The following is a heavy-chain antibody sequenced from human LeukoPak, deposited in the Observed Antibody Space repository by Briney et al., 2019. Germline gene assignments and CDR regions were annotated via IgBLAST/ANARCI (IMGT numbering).Heavy chain of an antibody. CDR2: IYTSGST. CDR1: GGSISSYY. Sequence: SETLSLTCTVSGGSISSYYWSWIRQPAGKGLEWIGRIYTSGSTNYNPSLKSRVTMSVDTSKNQFSLKLSSVTAADTAVYYCARVGTTTSRNWLDPWGQGTLVTVSS. D-gene: IGHD1-7*01. J-gene: IGHJ5*02. V-gene: IGHV4-4*07. CDR3: ARVGTTTSRNWLDP.